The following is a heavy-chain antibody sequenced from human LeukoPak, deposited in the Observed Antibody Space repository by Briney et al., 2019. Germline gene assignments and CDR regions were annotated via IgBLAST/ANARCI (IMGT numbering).Heavy chain of an antibody. CDR1: GFTFSSYS. J-gene: IGHJ6*03. Sequence: GGSLRLSCAASGFTFSSYSMNWVRQAPGKGLEWVSSISSSSSYIYYADSVKGRFTISRDNAKNSLYLQMNSLRAEDTAVYYCARVGFDYDSSGYYPVDYYYMDVWGKGTIVTVSS. CDR2: ISSSSSYI. D-gene: IGHD3-22*01. CDR3: ARVGFDYDSSGYYPVDYYYMDV. V-gene: IGHV3-21*01.